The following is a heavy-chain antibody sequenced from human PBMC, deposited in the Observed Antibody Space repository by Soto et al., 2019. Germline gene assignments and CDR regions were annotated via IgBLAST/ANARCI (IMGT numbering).Heavy chain of an antibody. CDR2: IYYSGGT. CDR3: ARVYYYDSSEQI. CDR1: GGSISSGGYY. V-gene: IGHV4-31*03. Sequence: PSETLSLTCTVSGGSISSGGYYWSWIRQHPGKGLEWIGYIYYSGGTYYNPSLKSRVTISVDTSKNQFSLKLSSVTAADTAVYYCARVYYYDSSEQIWGQGTLVTVSS. D-gene: IGHD3-22*01. J-gene: IGHJ4*02.